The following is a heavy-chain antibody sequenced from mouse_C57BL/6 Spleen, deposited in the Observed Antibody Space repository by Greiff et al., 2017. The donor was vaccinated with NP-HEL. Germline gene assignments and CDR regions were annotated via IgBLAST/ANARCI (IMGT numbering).Heavy chain of an antibody. D-gene: IGHD1-1*01. J-gene: IGHJ1*03. CDR1: GYSITSDY. Sequence: EVKLMESGPGLAKPSQTLSLTCSVTGYSITSDYWNWIRKFPGNKLEYMGYISYSGSTYYIPSLKSRISITRDTSKNQYYLQLNSVTTEDTATYYCARERDYYGSSWYFDVWGTGTTVTVSS. CDR2: ISYSGST. CDR3: ARERDYYGSSWYFDV. V-gene: IGHV3-8*01.